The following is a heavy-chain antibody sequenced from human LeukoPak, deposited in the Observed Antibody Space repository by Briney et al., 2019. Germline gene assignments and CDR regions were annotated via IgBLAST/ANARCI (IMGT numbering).Heavy chain of an antibody. CDR1: GFTFSSYA. V-gene: IGHV3-23*01. CDR2: ISGSGGST. Sequence: GGSLRLSCAASGFTFSSYAMSWVRQAPGKGLEWVSAISGSGGSTYYADSVKGRFTISRDNSKNTLYLQMNSLRAEDTAVYYCANPYCYDSSGSYFDYWGQGTLVTVSS. CDR3: ANPYCYDSSGSYFDY. J-gene: IGHJ4*02. D-gene: IGHD3-22*01.